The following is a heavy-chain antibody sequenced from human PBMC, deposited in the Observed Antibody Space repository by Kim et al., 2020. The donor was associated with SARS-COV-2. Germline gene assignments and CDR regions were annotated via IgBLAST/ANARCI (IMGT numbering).Heavy chain of an antibody. J-gene: IGHJ4*02. Sequence: AQKFQGRVTMTRNTSISTAYMELSSLRSEDTAVYYCARRTRVATIGVFDYWGQGTLVTVSS. V-gene: IGHV1-8*01. CDR3: ARRTRVATIGVFDY. D-gene: IGHD5-12*01.